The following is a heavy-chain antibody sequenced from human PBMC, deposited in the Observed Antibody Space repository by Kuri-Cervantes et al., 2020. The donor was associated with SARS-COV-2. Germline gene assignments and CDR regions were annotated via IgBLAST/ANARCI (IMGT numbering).Heavy chain of an antibody. CDR2: IYPGDSDT. J-gene: IGHJ4*02. D-gene: IGHD2-21*02. Sequence: GESLKISCKGSGYSFTSYWIGWVRQMPGKGLEWMGMIYPGDSDTRYSPSFQGQVTISADKSISTAYLQWSSLKASDTAMYYCARLAGVRVVTEYFDYWGQGTLVTVSS. CDR1: GYSFTSYW. V-gene: IGHV5-51*01. CDR3: ARLAGVRVVTEYFDY.